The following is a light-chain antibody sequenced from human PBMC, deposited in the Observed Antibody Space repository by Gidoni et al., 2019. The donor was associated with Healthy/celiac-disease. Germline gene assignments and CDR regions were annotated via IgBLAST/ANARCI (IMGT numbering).Light chain of an antibody. CDR1: QSVSSSY. J-gene: IGKJ2*01. CDR3: QQYGSSPTYT. Sequence: EIVLTQSPGTLSLSPGERATLYCRASQSVSSSYLAWYQQTPGQAPRLLIYGASSRATGIPDRFSGSGSGTDFTLTISRLEPEDFAVYYCQQYGSSPTYTFGQGTKLEIK. CDR2: GAS. V-gene: IGKV3-20*01.